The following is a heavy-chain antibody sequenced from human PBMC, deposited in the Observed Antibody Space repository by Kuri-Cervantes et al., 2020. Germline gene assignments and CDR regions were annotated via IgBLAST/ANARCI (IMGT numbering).Heavy chain of an antibody. V-gene: IGHV3-23*01. CDR2: ISGSGDIT. CDR3: SNAAYDNYYYYMDV. D-gene: IGHD5-12*01. CDR1: GFIFRNYG. J-gene: IGHJ6*03. Sequence: GALKISCAASGFIFRNYGMNWVRQTPGKGLEWVSSISGSGDITYYADSVKGRFTISRDNSKNTLYLQMNSLRDEDAAIYFCSNAAYDNYYYYMDVWGKGTTVTVSS.